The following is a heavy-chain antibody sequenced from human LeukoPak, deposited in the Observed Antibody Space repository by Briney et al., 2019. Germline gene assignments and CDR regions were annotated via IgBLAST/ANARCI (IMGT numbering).Heavy chain of an antibody. D-gene: IGHD3-10*01. J-gene: IGHJ4*02. V-gene: IGHV1-46*01. Sequence: ASVKVSCKASGYTFTSYYMHWVRQAPGQGLEWMGIINPSGGSTSYAQKFQGRVTMTRDTSTSTVYMELSSLRFEDTAVYYCAREVLGTGAFDYWGQGTLVTVSS. CDR3: AREVLGTGAFDY. CDR2: INPSGGST. CDR1: GYTFTSYY.